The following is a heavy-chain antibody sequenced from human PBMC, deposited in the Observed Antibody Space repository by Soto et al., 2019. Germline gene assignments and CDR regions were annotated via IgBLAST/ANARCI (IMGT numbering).Heavy chain of an antibody. J-gene: IGHJ4*02. V-gene: IGHV4-39*01. CDR1: GDSISSSSYY. CDR2: IYYTGSA. D-gene: IGHD5-18*01. CDR3: AKRYSTSYRIAS. Sequence: SETLSLTCSVSGDSISSSSYYWGWIRQPPGKGLEWIGSIYYTGSAYYNPPLRSRVIISADTSKSQFSLKLSSVTAADTAVYYCAKRYSTSYRIASWGQGTLVTVSS.